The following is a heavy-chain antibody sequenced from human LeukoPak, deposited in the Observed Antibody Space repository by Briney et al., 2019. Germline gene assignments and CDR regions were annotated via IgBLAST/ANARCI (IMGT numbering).Heavy chain of an antibody. D-gene: IGHD2/OR15-2a*01. CDR3: SEGYFEPFAH. CDR1: GASVSTSH. CDR2: LSYAGKT. V-gene: IGHV4-59*02. Sequence: PSETLSLTCVVSGASVSTSHWNWIRQLPGKGLEWIGCLSYAGKTDYNPSLTSRVTISLGTSKNQVSLKLRSVTAADTAVYYCSEGYFEPFAHWGQGTLVTVSS. J-gene: IGHJ4*02.